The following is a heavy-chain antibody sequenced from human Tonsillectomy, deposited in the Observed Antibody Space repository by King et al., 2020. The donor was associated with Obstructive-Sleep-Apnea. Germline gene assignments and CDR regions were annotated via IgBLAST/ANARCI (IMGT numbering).Heavy chain of an antibody. Sequence: VQLQQWGAGLLKPSETLSLTCAVYGGSFSGYYWSWIRQPPGKGLEWMGEINHSGSTNYNPSLKSRVTISVDTSKNQFSLKLSSVTAADTAVYYCARDRIISSRGPDGMDVWGQGTTVTVSS. V-gene: IGHV4-34*01. CDR2: INHSGST. CDR3: ARDRIISSRGPDGMDV. D-gene: IGHD6-13*01. J-gene: IGHJ6*02. CDR1: GGSFSGYY.